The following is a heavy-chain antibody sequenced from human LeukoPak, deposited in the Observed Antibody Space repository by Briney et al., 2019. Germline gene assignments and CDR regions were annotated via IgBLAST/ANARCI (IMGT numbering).Heavy chain of an antibody. CDR1: GGSFSGYY. D-gene: IGHD2-8*02. J-gene: IGHJ4*02. V-gene: IGHV4-34*01. Sequence: SSETLSLTCAVYGGSFSGYYWSWIRQPPGKGLEWIGEINHSGSTNYNPSLKSRVTISVDTSKNQFSLKLSSVTAADTAVYYCARPNIGLAAPDYRGQGTLVTVSS. CDR3: ARPNIGLAAPDY. CDR2: INHSGST.